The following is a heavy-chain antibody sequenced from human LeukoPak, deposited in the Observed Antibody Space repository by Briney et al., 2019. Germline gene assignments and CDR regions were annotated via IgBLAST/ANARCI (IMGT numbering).Heavy chain of an antibody. V-gene: IGHV3-11*04. J-gene: IGHJ4*02. CDR1: GFTFSDRY. CDR3: AKVRYCSGVNCYPDDN. D-gene: IGHD2-15*01. CDR2: ISPNADII. Sequence: GGSLRLSCVAGGFTFSDRYMSWIRQAPGKGMEWVAYISPNADIIHYADSVKGRFTISRDNSKNMLYLEMNSLSTEDTAVYYCAKVRYCSGVNCYPDDNWGQGTLVTVSS.